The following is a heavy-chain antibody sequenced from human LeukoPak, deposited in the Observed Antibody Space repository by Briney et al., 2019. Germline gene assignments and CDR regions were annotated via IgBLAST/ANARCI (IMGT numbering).Heavy chain of an antibody. CDR3: ARGFENYYGMDV. D-gene: IGHD3-9*01. Sequence: GGSLRLSCAASGFTFSTYAMNWVRQVPGKGLEWVSAISGNGINTYYADSVKGRFTISRHNSKNTLYLQVIRPRPDDTVVYYCARGFENYYGMDVWGQGTTVTVSS. J-gene: IGHJ6*02. V-gene: IGHV3-23*01. CDR2: ISGNGINT. CDR1: GFTFSTYA.